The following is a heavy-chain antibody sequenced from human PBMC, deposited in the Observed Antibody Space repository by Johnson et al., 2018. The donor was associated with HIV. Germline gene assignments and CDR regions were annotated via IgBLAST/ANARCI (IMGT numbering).Heavy chain of an antibody. Sequence: VQLVESGGGLVQPGRSLRLSCAASGFSFDDYAMHWVRRAPGKGLEWVSGISWNSGSIGYADSVKGRFTISRDNAKNSLYLQMNSLRAEDTALYYCAREGLSSGLDAFDIWGQGTMVTVSS. CDR3: AREGLSSGLDAFDI. CDR2: ISWNSGSI. J-gene: IGHJ3*02. D-gene: IGHD2/OR15-2a*01. V-gene: IGHV3-9*01. CDR1: GFSFDDYA.